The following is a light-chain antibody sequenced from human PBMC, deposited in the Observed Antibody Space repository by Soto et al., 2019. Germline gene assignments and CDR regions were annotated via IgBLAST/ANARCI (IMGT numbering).Light chain of an antibody. J-gene: IGKJ1*01. CDR3: QHYNSYSEA. V-gene: IGKV1-5*01. Sequence: DIQMTQSPSTLSASVGDRITITCRASQSVSRRLAWFQQKPGKAPKLLIYDASSLESGVPSRFSGRGSGTEFTLTISSLQPDDCATYYFQHYNSYSEAFGQGTKVDIK. CDR1: QSVSRR. CDR2: DAS.